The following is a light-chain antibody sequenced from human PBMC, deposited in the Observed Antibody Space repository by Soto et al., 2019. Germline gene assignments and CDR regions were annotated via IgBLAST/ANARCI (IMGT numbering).Light chain of an antibody. CDR1: QSVSSS. V-gene: IGKV3-11*01. J-gene: IGKJ4*01. Sequence: PGERATLSCRASQSVSSSLAWYQQKPGQAPRLLIYAASNRATGIPARFSGSGSETDFNLTVSSLEPEDFAVYYCQQRSNWPLSFGGGTKVEIK. CDR2: AAS. CDR3: QQRSNWPLS.